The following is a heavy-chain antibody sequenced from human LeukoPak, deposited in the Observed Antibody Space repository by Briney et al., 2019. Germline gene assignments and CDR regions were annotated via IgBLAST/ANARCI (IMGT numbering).Heavy chain of an antibody. CDR2: IVGNGGST. Sequence: GGSLRLSCAASGFTFSSYVMSWVRQAPGKGLEWVSAIVGNGGSTYYADSVKGRFTTSRDNSKNTLYLQMNSLRAEDTAVYYCAKGVAAVGTWWGPNFDYWGQGTLVTVSS. CDR3: AKGVAAVGTWWGPNFDY. CDR1: GFTFSSYV. D-gene: IGHD6-13*01. V-gene: IGHV3-23*01. J-gene: IGHJ4*02.